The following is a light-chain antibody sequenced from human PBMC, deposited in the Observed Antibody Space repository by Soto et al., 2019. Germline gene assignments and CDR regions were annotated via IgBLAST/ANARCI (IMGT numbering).Light chain of an antibody. CDR2: AAS. CDR1: QGIRSD. J-gene: IGKJ1*01. CDR3: LQHNNYPWT. Sequence: AIQMTQSPSSLSASVGDRVTITCRASQGIRSDLGWYQQKPGKAPKLLIYAASSLQSGVPSRFSGSGSGTDFTLTISSLQPEDFAIYYCLQHNNYPWTFGQGTKVDIK. V-gene: IGKV1-6*01.